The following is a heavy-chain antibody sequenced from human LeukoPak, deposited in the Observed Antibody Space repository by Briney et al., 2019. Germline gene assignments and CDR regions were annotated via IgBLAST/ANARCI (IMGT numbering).Heavy chain of an antibody. Sequence: GGSLRLSCLASGFTFSNYAMSWVRQAPGKGLEWVSGITISGRTAYYADSVKGRFTISRDNSKNTLYLQMNSLRAEDTAVYYCAREGLSGSTYFYDYWGQGTLVAVSS. J-gene: IGHJ4*02. CDR1: GFTFSNYA. CDR2: ITISGRTA. D-gene: IGHD1-26*01. CDR3: AREGLSGSTYFYDY. V-gene: IGHV3-23*01.